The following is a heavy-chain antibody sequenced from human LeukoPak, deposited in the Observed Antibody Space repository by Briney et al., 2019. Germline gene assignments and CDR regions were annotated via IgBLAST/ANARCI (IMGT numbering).Heavy chain of an antibody. J-gene: IGHJ5*02. D-gene: IGHD2-2*01. Sequence: ASVKVSCKASGYTFTSYDINWVRQATGQGLEWMGWMNPNSGNTGYAQKFQGRVTMTRNTSISTAYMELSSLRSEDTAVYYCARVYCSSTSCYVSGQNWFDPWGQGTLVTVSS. CDR2: MNPNSGNT. CDR1: GYTFTSYD. V-gene: IGHV1-8*01. CDR3: ARVYCSSTSCYVSGQNWFDP.